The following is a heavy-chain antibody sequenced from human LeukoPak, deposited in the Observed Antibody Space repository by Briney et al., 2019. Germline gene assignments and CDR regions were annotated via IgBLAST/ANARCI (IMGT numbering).Heavy chain of an antibody. CDR3: ARGGIPLDY. CDR1: GGSFSGYY. D-gene: IGHD1-26*01. Sequence: PSETLSLTCAVYGGSFSGYYWSWIRQPPGKGLEWIGEINHSGSTNYNPSLKSRVTISVDTSKNQFSLKLSSVTAADTAVYYCARGGIPLDYWGQGTLVTVSS. CDR2: INHSGST. J-gene: IGHJ4*02. V-gene: IGHV4-34*01.